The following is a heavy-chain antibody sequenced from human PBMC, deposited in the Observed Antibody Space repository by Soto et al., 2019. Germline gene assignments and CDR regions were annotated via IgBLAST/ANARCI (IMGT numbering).Heavy chain of an antibody. CDR1: GASISGFY. Sequence: TSETLSLTCTVSGASISGFYWSWNKKSAGKGLEWIGRIYATGTTDYNPSLKSRVMMSVDTSKKQFSLKLRSVTAADTAVYYCVRDGTKTLRDWFDPWGQGISVTVSS. CDR3: VRDGTKTLRDWFDP. CDR2: IYATGTT. V-gene: IGHV4-4*07. D-gene: IGHD1-1*01. J-gene: IGHJ5*02.